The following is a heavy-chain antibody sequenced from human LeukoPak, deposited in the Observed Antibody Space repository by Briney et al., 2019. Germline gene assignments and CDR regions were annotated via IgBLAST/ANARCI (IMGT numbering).Heavy chain of an antibody. CDR3: ARRAAAGTFSPLGDY. J-gene: IGHJ4*02. D-gene: IGHD6-13*01. Sequence: SETLSLTCTVSGGSISSYYWGWIRQPPGKGLEWIGSIYYSGSTYYNPSLKSRVTISVDTSKNQFSLKLSSVTAADTAVYYCARRAAAGTFSPLGDYWGQGTLVTVSS. V-gene: IGHV4-39*01. CDR2: IYYSGST. CDR1: GGSISSYY.